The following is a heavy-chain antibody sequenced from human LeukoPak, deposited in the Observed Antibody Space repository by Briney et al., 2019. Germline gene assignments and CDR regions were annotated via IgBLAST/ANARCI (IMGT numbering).Heavy chain of an antibody. V-gene: IGHV1-46*01. J-gene: IGHJ4*02. CDR2: INPSGGST. CDR1: GYTFTSYY. CDR3: AREGSVRPSDFDY. Sequence: GASVKVACKASGYTFTSYYIHWVRHAPGQGLEWMGIINPSGGSTRYAQKLQGRVTMTRDMSTSTVYMELSSLRSEDTAVYYCAREGSVRPSDFDYWGQGSLVTVSS.